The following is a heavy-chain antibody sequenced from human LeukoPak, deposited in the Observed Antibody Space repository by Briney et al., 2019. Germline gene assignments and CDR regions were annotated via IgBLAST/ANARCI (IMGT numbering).Heavy chain of an antibody. D-gene: IGHD3-9*01. CDR3: ARWRDDILTGYSSTYYYYGMDV. V-gene: IGHV3-74*01. CDR1: GFTFSSYW. J-gene: IGHJ6*02. Sequence: GGSLRLSCAASGFTFSSYWMHWVRQAPGKGLVWVSRINSDGSSTSYADSVKGRFTISRDNAKNTLYLQMNSLRAEDTAVYYCARWRDDILTGYSSTYYYYGMDVWGQGTTVTVSS. CDR2: INSDGSST.